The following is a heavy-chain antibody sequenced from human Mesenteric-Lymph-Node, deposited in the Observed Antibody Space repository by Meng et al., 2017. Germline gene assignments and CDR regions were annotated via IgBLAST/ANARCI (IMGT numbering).Heavy chain of an antibody. D-gene: IGHD4-17*01. CDR3: ARDRKHYGERGWFDP. CDR1: GGSISSGDYS. J-gene: IGHJ5*02. Sequence: QVPLQASGPGLVQPPPTLSLTCTVSGGSISSGDYSWSWIRQPPGKGLEWIGYIYYSGSTYSNASLKSRVTISIDRSKNQFSLKLSSVTAADTAVYYCARDRKHYGERGWFDPWGQGTLVTVSS. V-gene: IGHV4-30-4*01. CDR2: IYYSGST.